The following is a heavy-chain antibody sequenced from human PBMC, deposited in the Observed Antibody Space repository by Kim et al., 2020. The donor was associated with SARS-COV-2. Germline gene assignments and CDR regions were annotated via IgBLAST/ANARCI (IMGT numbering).Heavy chain of an antibody. J-gene: IGHJ4*02. V-gene: IGHV4-39*01. D-gene: IGHD2-8*01. CDR3: AALMVYAMAFDY. CDR2: IYYSGST. CDR1: GGSISSSSYY. Sequence: SETLSLTCTVSGGSISSSSYYWGWIRQPPGKGLEWIGSIYYSGSTYYNPSLKSRVTISVDTSKNQFSLKLSSVTAADTAVYYCAALMVYAMAFDYWGQGTLVTVSS.